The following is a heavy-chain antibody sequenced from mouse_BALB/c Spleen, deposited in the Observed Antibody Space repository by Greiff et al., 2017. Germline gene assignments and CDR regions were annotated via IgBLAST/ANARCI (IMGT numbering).Heavy chain of an antibody. Sequence: VQRVESGPGLVQPSQSLSITCTVSGFSLTSYGVHWVRQSPGKGLEWLGVIWSGGSTDYNAAFISRLSISKDNSKSQVFFKMNSLQANDTAIYYCARNGDYDGHYYAMDYWGQGTSVTVSS. CDR3: ARNGDYDGHYYAMDY. CDR1: GFSLTSYG. J-gene: IGHJ4*01. V-gene: IGHV2-2*02. CDR2: IWSGGST. D-gene: IGHD2-4*01.